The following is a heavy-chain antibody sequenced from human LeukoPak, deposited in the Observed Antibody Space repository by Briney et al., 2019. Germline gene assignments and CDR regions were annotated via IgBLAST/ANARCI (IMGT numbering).Heavy chain of an antibody. CDR1: AYSFTPYA. J-gene: IGHJ4*02. CDR2: INAGNGHT. V-gene: IGHV1-3*03. D-gene: IGHD5-12*01. Sequence: ASVKVSCKTSAYSFTPYAMHWVRQAPGQRLEWMGWINAGNGHTIYSQEFQGRLTITRDTSANIVYMDLSSLRSEDMAVYYCARGRWVATNQAYYFDDWGQGTLVTVSS. CDR3: ARGRWVATNQAYYFDD.